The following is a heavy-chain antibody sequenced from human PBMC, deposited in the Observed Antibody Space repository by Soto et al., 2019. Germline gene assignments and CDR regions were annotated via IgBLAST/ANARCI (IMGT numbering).Heavy chain of an antibody. CDR1: GDTFNFYS. D-gene: IGHD3-10*01. CDR3: ASSYGSGSRAFDY. J-gene: IGHJ4*02. Sequence: QVQLVQSGAEVKRPGSSVKVSCKASGDTFNFYSINWVRQAPGLGLEWMGRVNPIVSMSNYAQKFQGRATMTADKSTSTAYMELSILRSEDTALYYCASSYGSGSRAFDYWGQGALVTVSS. V-gene: IGHV1-69*02. CDR2: VNPIVSMS.